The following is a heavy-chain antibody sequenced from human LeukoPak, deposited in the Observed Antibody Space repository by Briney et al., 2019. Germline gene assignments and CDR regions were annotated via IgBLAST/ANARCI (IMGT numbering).Heavy chain of an antibody. D-gene: IGHD2-2*01. CDR2: THTSGSP. Sequence: SGTLSLTCTVSGGSMTHYFWNWIRQPPGRGLEWIGYTHTSGSPDYSRSLKSRVTISLDTSKNQFSLMLSSVTAADTAVYFCARATQRYCSGTTCFPYWFDTWGQGTLATVSS. CDR3: ARATQRYCSGTTCFPYWFDT. J-gene: IGHJ5*02. V-gene: IGHV4-4*09. CDR1: GGSMTHYF.